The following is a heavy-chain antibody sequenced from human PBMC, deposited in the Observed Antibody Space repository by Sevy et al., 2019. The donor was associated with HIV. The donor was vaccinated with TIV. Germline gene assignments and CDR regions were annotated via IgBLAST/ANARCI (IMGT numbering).Heavy chain of an antibody. Sequence: GGSLRLSCAASGSSFESFAMNWVRQAPGKGLEWVAYISKSSSYIYYADSVKGRFTISRDNAKNSLFLQMNSLGAGETAIYYCTRGSGIDYYEKGMDLWGQGTTVTVSS. D-gene: IGHD3-10*01. CDR1: GSSFESFA. V-gene: IGHV3-21*04. J-gene: IGHJ6*02. CDR3: TRGSGIDYYEKGMDL. CDR2: ISKSSSYI.